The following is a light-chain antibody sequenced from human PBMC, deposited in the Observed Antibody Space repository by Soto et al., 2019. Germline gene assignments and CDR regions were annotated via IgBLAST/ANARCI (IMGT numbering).Light chain of an antibody. CDR2: HAS. J-gene: IGKJ1*01. Sequence: DIQMTQSPSTLPASVGDRVTITCRASQSISIWLAWYQQKPGTAPKLLIYHASTLESGVPSRFSGSGSGTEFTLTISSLQPDDFATYYCQQYNSYSFGQGTKVDIK. CDR1: QSISIW. CDR3: QQYNSYS. V-gene: IGKV1-5*01.